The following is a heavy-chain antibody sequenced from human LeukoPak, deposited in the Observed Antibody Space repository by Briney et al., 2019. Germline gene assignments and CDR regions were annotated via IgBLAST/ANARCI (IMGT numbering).Heavy chain of an antibody. V-gene: IGHV1-2*02. CDR1: GYTFTGYC. CDR3: AIGEYSSGWYFDY. D-gene: IGHD6-19*01. J-gene: IGHJ4*02. CDR2: INPNSGGT. Sequence: ASVKVSRKASGYTFTGYCMHWVRQAPGQGLEWMGWINPNSGGTNYAQKFQGRVTMTRDTSISTAYMELSRLRSDDTAVYYCAIGEYSSGWYFDYWGQGTLVTVSS.